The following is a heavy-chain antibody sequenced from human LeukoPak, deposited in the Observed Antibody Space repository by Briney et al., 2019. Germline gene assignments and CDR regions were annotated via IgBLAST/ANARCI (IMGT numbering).Heavy chain of an antibody. Sequence: SETLSLTCTVSGGSISSYYWSWIRQPPGKGLEWIGSIYYSGSTYYNPSLKSRVTISVDTSKNQFSLKLSSVTAADTAVYYCAKHLWFGDTIDYWGQGTLVTVSS. V-gene: IGHV4-59*05. J-gene: IGHJ4*02. CDR2: IYYSGST. CDR1: GGSISSYY. CDR3: AKHLWFGDTIDY. D-gene: IGHD3-10*01.